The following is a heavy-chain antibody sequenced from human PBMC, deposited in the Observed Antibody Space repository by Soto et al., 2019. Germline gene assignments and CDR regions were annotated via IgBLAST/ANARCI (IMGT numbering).Heavy chain of an antibody. CDR2: IYFSGSA. CDR3: ARAPDGYYGMDV. J-gene: IGHJ6*02. V-gene: IGHV4-39*07. CDR1: GGSISGSSCF. Sequence: SETLSLTCTVSGGSISGSSCFWGWIRQPPGKGLEWIGSIYFSGSASYNPSLRSRLTISVDTSTNQFSLKLSSVTAADTAVYYCARAPDGYYGMDVWGQGTTVTVSS.